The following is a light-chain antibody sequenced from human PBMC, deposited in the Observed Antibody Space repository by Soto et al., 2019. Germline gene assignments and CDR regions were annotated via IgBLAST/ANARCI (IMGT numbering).Light chain of an antibody. CDR3: QQFYSFPLT. V-gene: IGKV1-9*01. CDR1: QGISTY. CDR2: AAS. Sequence: DIQLTQSPSFLSASVGDRVAITCRASQGISTYLAWYQQKPGKAPNLLVYAASTLQSGVPSRFSGSGSGTEFTLTISSLRPEDFATYYCQQFYSFPLTFGGGTKVEIK. J-gene: IGKJ4*01.